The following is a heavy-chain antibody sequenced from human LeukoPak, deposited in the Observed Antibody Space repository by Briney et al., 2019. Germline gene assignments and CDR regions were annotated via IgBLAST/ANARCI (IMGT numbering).Heavy chain of an antibody. CDR2: ISSSSSAM. CDR1: GFTFSSYG. Sequence: GGSLRLSCAASGFTFSSYGMNWVRQAPGKGLEWVSYISSSSSAMYYADSVKGRFTISRDNAKNSLYLQMNSLRAEDTAVYYCVRPPYHYGSGTYNVFDIWGQGTMVTVSS. D-gene: IGHD3-10*01. J-gene: IGHJ3*02. CDR3: VRPPYHYGSGTYNVFDI. V-gene: IGHV3-48*01.